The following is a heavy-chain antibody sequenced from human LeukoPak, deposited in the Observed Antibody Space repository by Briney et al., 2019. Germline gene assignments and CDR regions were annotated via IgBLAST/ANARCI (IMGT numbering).Heavy chain of an antibody. CDR2: IYYSGST. CDR3: ARQLPSYYYYYMDV. D-gene: IGHD1-26*01. Sequence: SETLSLTCTVSGGSISSYYWSWIRQPPGKGLEWIGYIYYSGSTNYNPSLKSRVTISVDTSKNQFSLKPSSVTAADTAVYYCARQLPSYYYYYMDVWGKGTTVTVSS. V-gene: IGHV4-59*01. J-gene: IGHJ6*03. CDR1: GGSISSYY.